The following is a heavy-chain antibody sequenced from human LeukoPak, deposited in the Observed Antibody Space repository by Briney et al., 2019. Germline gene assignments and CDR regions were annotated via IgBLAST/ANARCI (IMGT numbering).Heavy chain of an antibody. J-gene: IGHJ4*02. D-gene: IGHD2-15*01. V-gene: IGHV1-2*02. CDR3: ARDVNGVVVVAATVDH. CDR2: INPNSGGT. Sequence: ASVKVSCKASGYTFTDYYIHWVRQAPGQGLEWMGWINPNSGGTVYTQKFQGRVTMTRDTSISTAYMELGRLRSDDTAVYYCARDVNGVVVVAATVDHWGQGTLVTVSS. CDR1: GYTFTDYY.